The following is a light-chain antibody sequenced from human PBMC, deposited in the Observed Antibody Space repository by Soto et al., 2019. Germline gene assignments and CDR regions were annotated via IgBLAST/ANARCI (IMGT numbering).Light chain of an antibody. CDR2: EVS. CDR1: SSDVGGYNY. V-gene: IGLV2-14*01. CDR3: SSYTTSSTLV. Sequence: QSALTQPASVSGSPGQSITISCTGTSSDVGGYNYVSWYQQHPGKAPKLMIYEVSNRPSGVSNRFSGSKSGNTASLTISGLQAEDEADYYCSSYTTSSTLVFGNGTKVTV. J-gene: IGLJ1*01.